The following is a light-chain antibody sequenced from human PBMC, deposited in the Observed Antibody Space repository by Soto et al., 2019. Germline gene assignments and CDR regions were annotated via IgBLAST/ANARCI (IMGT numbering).Light chain of an antibody. J-gene: IGKJ2*01. CDR2: DAS. V-gene: IGKV3-15*01. CDR3: QQYNDWPPYT. CDR1: QSVSNN. Sequence: EIVMTQSPATLSVSPGERAALSCRASQSVSNNLAWYQLKPGQAPRLLIYDASTRATGIPARFSGSGSGTEFTLTISSLQSEDFAVYYCQQYNDWPPYTFGRGTKLEI.